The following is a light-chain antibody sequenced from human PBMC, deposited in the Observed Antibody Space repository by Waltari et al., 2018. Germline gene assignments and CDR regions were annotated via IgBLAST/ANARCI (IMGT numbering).Light chain of an antibody. J-gene: IGKJ4*01. V-gene: IGKV1-12*01. CDR3: QQAKSFPLT. Sequence: IHLTQSPSSVSASVGDTVTMTCRASQGIGSWVAWYQQISGKGPKLLIHTASSLQSGVHSRFSGSGYGTDFTLTIHDLQPEDFATYYCQQAKSFPLTFGGGTKVEI. CDR1: QGIGSW. CDR2: TAS.